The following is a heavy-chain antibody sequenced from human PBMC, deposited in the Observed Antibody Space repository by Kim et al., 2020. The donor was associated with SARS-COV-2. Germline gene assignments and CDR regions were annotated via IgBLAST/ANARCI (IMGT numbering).Heavy chain of an antibody. D-gene: IGHD2-15*01. CDR2: ISYDGSNK. Sequence: GGSLRLSCAASGFTFSSYGMHWVRQAPGKGLEWVAVISYDGSNKYYADSVKGRFTISRDNSKNTLYLQMNSLRAEDTAVYYCAGGWVAATMDVWGQGTTVTVSS. CDR3: AGGWVAATMDV. V-gene: IGHV3-33*05. CDR1: GFTFSSYG. J-gene: IGHJ6*02.